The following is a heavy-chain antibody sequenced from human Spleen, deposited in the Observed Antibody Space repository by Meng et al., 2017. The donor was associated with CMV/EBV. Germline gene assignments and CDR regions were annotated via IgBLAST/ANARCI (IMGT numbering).Heavy chain of an antibody. CDR1: GGSFSGYY. CDR3: ARAEDESNGWGGFDP. J-gene: IGHJ5*02. Sequence: QVQLQQWGAGLLKPSETLSLPCAVYGGSFSGYYWSWIRQPPGKGLEWIGEINHSGSTNYNPSLKSRVTISVDTSKNQFSLKLSSVTAADTAVYYCARAEDESNGWGGFDPWGQGTLVTVFS. CDR2: INHSGST. V-gene: IGHV4-34*01. D-gene: IGHD3-16*01.